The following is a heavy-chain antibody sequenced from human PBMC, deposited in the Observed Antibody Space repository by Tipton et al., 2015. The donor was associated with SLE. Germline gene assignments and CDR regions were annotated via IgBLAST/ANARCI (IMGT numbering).Heavy chain of an antibody. V-gene: IGHV4-59*11. Sequence: TLSLTCTVSGGSISSHYWSWIRQPPGKGLEWIGYIYYSGSTNYNPSPKSRVTISVDTSKNQFSLKLSSVTAADTAVYYCARDDHSYWGQGTLVTVSS. CDR3: ARDDHSY. J-gene: IGHJ4*02. CDR2: IYYSGST. CDR1: GGSISSHY.